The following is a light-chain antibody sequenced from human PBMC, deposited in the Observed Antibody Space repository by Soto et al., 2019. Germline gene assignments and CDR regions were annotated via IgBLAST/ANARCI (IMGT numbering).Light chain of an antibody. Sequence: SYELTQPPSVSVSPGQTATIACSGDELGDKFVCWYQHKSGQSPVLVIYQDTKRPPGSPERFSGPISGNTATLTISGTQAMDEADYYCQSWDSSTLIFGGGTKLTVL. J-gene: IGLJ2*01. CDR3: QSWDSSTLI. CDR2: QDT. V-gene: IGLV3-1*01. CDR1: ELGDKF.